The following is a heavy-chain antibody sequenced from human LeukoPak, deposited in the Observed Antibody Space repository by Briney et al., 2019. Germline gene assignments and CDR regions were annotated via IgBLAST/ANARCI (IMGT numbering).Heavy chain of an antibody. J-gene: IGHJ6*03. CDR1: GVSISSGSYY. D-gene: IGHD6-13*01. V-gene: IGHV4-61*02. CDR2: IYTSGST. Sequence: SSETLSLTCTVSGVSISSGSYYWSWIRQPAGKGLEWIGRIYTSGSTNYNPSLKSRVTISVDTSKNQFSLKLSSVTAADTAVYYCARDESSPLRKRYYYYYMDVWGKGTTVTVSS. CDR3: ARDESSPLRKRYYYYYMDV.